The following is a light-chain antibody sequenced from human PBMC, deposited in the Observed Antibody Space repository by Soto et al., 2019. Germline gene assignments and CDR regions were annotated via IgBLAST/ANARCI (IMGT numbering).Light chain of an antibody. V-gene: IGKV1-5*01. J-gene: IGKJ2*01. CDR2: AAS. CDR3: QQYNSYLYT. Sequence: DIQMTQSPSTLSASVGDRVTITCRASQSISSWLAWYQQKPGKAPKLLIYAASSLESGVPSRFSGSGSGTEFTLTISSLQPDDFATYYGQQYNSYLYTFGHGTKLEIK. CDR1: QSISSW.